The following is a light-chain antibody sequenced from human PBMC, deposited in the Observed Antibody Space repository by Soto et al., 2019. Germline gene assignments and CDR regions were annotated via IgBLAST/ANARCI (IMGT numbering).Light chain of an antibody. CDR3: QNYNGAPWT. Sequence: IQMTQSPSSLSASVGDRVTITCRASESISNYLAWFQQRPGKVPNLLIFAASTLHSGVPSRFSGRGSGSDFTLTISGLQPEDAAIYYCQNYNGAPWTFGQGTKVEVK. J-gene: IGKJ1*01. V-gene: IGKV1-27*01. CDR1: ESISNY. CDR2: AAS.